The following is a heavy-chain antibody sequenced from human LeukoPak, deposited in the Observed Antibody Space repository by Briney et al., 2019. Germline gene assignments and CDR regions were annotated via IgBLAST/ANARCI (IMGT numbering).Heavy chain of an antibody. V-gene: IGHV1-2*02. J-gene: IGHJ4*02. CDR2: INPNSGGT. CDR3: ARGPLLQYFDWLSIDFDY. CDR1: GYTFTGYY. D-gene: IGHD3-9*01. Sequence: ASVKVSCKASGYTFTGYYMHWVRQAPGQGLEWTGWINPNSGGTNFPQKFQGRVTMTRDTSISTAYMELSRLRSDDTAVYYCARGPLLQYFDWLSIDFDYWGQGTLVTVSS.